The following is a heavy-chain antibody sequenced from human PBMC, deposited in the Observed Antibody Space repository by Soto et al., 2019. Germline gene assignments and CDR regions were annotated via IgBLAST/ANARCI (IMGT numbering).Heavy chain of an antibody. CDR3: AKAGYSYGAPLYYYYGMDV. Sequence: GGSLRLSCAASGFTFSSYGMHWVRQAPGKGLEWVAVTSYDGSNKYYADSVKGRFTISRDNSKNTLYLQMNSLRAEDTAVYYCAKAGYSYGAPLYYYYGMDVWGQGTTVTVSS. CDR1: GFTFSSYG. J-gene: IGHJ6*02. CDR2: TSYDGSNK. D-gene: IGHD5-18*01. V-gene: IGHV3-30*18.